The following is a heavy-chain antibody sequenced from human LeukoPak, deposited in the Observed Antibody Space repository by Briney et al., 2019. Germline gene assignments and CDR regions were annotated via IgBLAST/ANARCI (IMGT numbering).Heavy chain of an antibody. V-gene: IGHV3-21*01. Sequence: GGSLRLSCAASGFTFSSYSMNWVRQAPGKGLEWVSSISSSSSYIYYADSVKGRLTISRDNAKNTLYLQMNSLRAEDTAVYYCVREDNAFNIWGQGTLVTVSS. CDR1: GFTFSSYS. CDR3: VREDNAFNI. J-gene: IGHJ3*02. CDR2: ISSSSSYI.